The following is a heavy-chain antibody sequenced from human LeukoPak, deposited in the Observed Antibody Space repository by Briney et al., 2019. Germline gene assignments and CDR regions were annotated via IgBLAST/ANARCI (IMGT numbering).Heavy chain of an antibody. J-gene: IGHJ6*03. D-gene: IGHD3-3*01. Sequence: GTLSLTCAVSGGSISSSNWWSWVRQPPGKGLEWIGEIYHSGSTNYNPSLKSRVAISVDKSKNQFSLKLSSVTAADTAVYYCATGGFGVVGPNYYMDVWGKGTTVTVSS. CDR1: GGSISSSNW. CDR2: IYHSGST. V-gene: IGHV4-4*02. CDR3: ATGGFGVVGPNYYMDV.